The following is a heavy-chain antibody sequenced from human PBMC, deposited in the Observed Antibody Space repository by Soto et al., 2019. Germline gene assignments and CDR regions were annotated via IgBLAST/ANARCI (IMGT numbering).Heavy chain of an antibody. CDR2: IKGDGSER. V-gene: IGHV3-7*03. CDR3: ARDGCTSASCDVYGMDV. J-gene: IGHJ6*02. CDR1: GFTFSSYW. D-gene: IGHD2-2*01. Sequence: GGSLRLSCAASGFTFSSYWMSWVRQAPGKGLVWVANIKGDGSERHYVDSVKGRFIISRDNAKNSLFLQMNSLRVEDTAVYYCARDGCTSASCDVYGMDVWGQGTTVTVS.